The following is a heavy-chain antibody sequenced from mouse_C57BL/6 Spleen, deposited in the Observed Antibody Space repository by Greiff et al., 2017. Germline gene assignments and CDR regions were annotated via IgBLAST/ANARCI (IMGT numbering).Heavy chain of an antibody. V-gene: IGHV1-55*01. CDR1: GYTFTSYW. Sequence: QVQLQQPGAELVKPGASVKMSCKASGYTFTSYWITWVKQRPGQGLEWIGDIYPGSGSTNYNEKFKSKATLTVDTSSSTAYMQRSSLTSEDSAVYYCARCDYDGYYFDYWGQGTTLTVSS. D-gene: IGHD2-4*01. CDR2: IYPGSGST. J-gene: IGHJ2*01. CDR3: ARCDYDGYYFDY.